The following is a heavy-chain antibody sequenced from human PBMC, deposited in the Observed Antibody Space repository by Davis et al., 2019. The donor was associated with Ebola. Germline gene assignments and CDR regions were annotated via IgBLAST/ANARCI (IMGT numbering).Heavy chain of an antibody. V-gene: IGHV3-33*01. CDR1: GFTVSGYD. D-gene: IGHD6-19*01. J-gene: IGHJ6*02. CDR2: IYYDGINK. CDR3: ARDLGARISVVDEGDV. Sequence: GGSLRLSCAASGFTVSGYDIHWVRQAPGKGLEWVAIIYYDGINKYFADSVKGRFTGSRDSSKNTVFLQMNDLRAEDTAVYYCARDLGARISVVDEGDVWGQGTTVTVSS.